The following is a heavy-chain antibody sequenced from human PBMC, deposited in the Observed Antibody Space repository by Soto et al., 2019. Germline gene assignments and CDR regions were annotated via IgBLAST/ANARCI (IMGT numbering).Heavy chain of an antibody. Sequence: VQLVESGGGVVQPGTSLRLSCAASGFTFSSYGMYWVRQAPAKGLEWVAVIWYDGSNQYYADSVKGRFTISRDNSKNTLYLQMNSLRAEDTAVYYCARGYYDGDGYYPPGVYWGQGTLVTVSS. D-gene: IGHD3-22*01. CDR3: ARGYYDGDGYYPPGVY. V-gene: IGHV3-33*01. J-gene: IGHJ4*02. CDR2: IWYDGSNQ. CDR1: GFTFSSYG.